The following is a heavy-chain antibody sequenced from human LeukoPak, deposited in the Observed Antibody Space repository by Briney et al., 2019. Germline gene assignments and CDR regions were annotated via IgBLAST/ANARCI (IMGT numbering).Heavy chain of an antibody. CDR3: AKSAAALNDAFDI. CDR2: ISWNSGSI. CDR1: GFTFDDYA. J-gene: IGHJ3*02. D-gene: IGHD2-2*01. V-gene: IGHV3-9*03. Sequence: GGSLRLSCAASGFTFDDYAMHWVRQAPGKGLEWVSGISWNSGSIGYADSVKGRFTISRDNAKNSLYLQMNSLRAEDMALYYCAKSAAALNDAFDIWGQGTMVTVSS.